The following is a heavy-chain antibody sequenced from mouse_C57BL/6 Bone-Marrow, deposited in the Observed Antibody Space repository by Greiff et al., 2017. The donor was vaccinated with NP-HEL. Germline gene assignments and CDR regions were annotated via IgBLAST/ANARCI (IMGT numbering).Heavy chain of an antibody. V-gene: IGHV5-17*01. CDR3: ARKYYGSSYYFDY. J-gene: IGHJ2*01. CDR2: ISSGSSTI. CDR1: GFTFSDYG. D-gene: IGHD1-1*01. Sequence: EVKLVESGGGLVKPGGSLKLSCAASGFTFSDYGMHWVRQAPEQGLEWVAYISSGSSTIYYADTVKGRFTLSRDNAKNTLFLQMTSLRSEDTAMYYCARKYYGSSYYFDYWGQGTTLTVSS.